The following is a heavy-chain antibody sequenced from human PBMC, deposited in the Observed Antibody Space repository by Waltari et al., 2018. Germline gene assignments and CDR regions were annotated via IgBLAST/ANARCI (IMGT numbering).Heavy chain of an antibody. CDR2: IWYDGSNK. J-gene: IGHJ4*02. Sequence: QVQLVDSGGGVVQPGRSLRLSCAASGFTFSSYGMHWVRQAPGKGLEWVAVIWYDGSNKYYADSVKGRFTISRDNSKNTLYLQMNSLRAEDTAVYYCASGLGYMDYWGQGTLVTVSS. D-gene: IGHD1-1*01. CDR1: GFTFSSYG. V-gene: IGHV3-33*01. CDR3: ASGLGYMDY.